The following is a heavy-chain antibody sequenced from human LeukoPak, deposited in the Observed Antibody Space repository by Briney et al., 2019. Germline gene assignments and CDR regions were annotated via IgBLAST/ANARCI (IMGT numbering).Heavy chain of an antibody. Sequence: GGSLRLSCAASGFTFSSYSMNWVRQAPGKGLEWVSSISSSSSYIHYADSVKGRFTISRDNAKNSLYLQMNSLRAEGTAVYYCASLEIGIWVDYWGQGTLVTVSS. V-gene: IGHV3-21*01. D-gene: IGHD2-15*01. CDR1: GFTFSSYS. J-gene: IGHJ4*02. CDR3: ASLEIGIWVDY. CDR2: ISSSSSYI.